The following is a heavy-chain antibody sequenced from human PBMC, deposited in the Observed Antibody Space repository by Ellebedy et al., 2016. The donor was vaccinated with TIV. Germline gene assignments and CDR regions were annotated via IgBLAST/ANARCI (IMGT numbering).Heavy chain of an antibody. V-gene: IGHV1-18*01. D-gene: IGHD3-10*01. CDR3: ARDREYYGSGHYPFDY. J-gene: IGHJ4*02. CDR1: GYTFTSYG. CDR2: ISPYNGNT. Sequence: AASVKVSCKASGYTFTSYGISWVRQAPGQGLEWMGWISPYNGNTNYAQKPQGRVTMTTDTSTSTAYMELRRLSSDDTAMYYCARDREYYGSGHYPFDYWGQGTLVTVSS.